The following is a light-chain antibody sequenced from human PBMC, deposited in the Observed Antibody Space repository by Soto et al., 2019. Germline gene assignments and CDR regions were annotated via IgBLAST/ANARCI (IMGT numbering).Light chain of an antibody. CDR1: NSNIGSNT. CDR3: ASWDDRLNAVV. V-gene: IGLV1-44*01. J-gene: IGLJ2*01. Sequence: QSALTQPPSASRTPGQRVTITCSGSNSNIGSNTVNWYQQLPGTAPKLLVYDNNKRPSGVPGRFSDSKSGTSASLAISGLQSEDEADYYCASWDDRLNAVVFGGGTKLTVL. CDR2: DNN.